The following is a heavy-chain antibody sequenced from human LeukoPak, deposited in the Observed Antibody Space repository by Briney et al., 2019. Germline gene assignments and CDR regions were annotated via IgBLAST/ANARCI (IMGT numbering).Heavy chain of an antibody. D-gene: IGHD3-3*01. CDR2: IYYSGST. CDR1: GGSISSYY. Sequence: PSETLSLTCTVSGGSISSYYWSWIRQPPGKGLEWIGYIYYSGSTNYNPSLKSRVTISVDTSKNQFSLKLSSVTAADTAVYYCARARYYDFWSGNNWFDPWGQGTLVTVSS. J-gene: IGHJ5*02. CDR3: ARARYYDFWSGNNWFDP. V-gene: IGHV4-59*01.